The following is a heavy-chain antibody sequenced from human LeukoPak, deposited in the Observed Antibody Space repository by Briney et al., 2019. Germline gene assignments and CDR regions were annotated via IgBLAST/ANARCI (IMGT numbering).Heavy chain of an antibody. CDR3: ARRSFCSGDRCQLYYYYAMDV. D-gene: IGHD2-15*01. J-gene: IGHJ6*02. Sequence: GGSLRLSCAASGFTFSNYGMHWVRQAPGKGLEWVAVISYDGTNKYYADSVKGRFTISRDNSKNTLYLQMNSLRVEDTAVYYCARRSFCSGDRCQLYYYYAMDVWGQGTTVTVSS. V-gene: IGHV3-30*03. CDR2: ISYDGTNK. CDR1: GFTFSNYG.